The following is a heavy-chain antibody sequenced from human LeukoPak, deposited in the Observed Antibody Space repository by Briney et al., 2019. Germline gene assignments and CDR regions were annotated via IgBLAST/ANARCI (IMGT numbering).Heavy chain of an antibody. J-gene: IGHJ6*03. CDR1: GFTFSSYA. CDR3: AKGGPNCSGGSCYYYYYMDV. CDR2: ISGSGGRR. Sequence: PGGSLRLSCAASGFTFSSYAMSWVRQAPGKGLEWVSAISGSGGRRYYADSVKGRFTISRDNSKNTLYLQMNSLRAEDTAVYYCAKGGPNCSGGSCYYYYYMDVWGKGTTVTVSS. V-gene: IGHV3-23*01. D-gene: IGHD2-15*01.